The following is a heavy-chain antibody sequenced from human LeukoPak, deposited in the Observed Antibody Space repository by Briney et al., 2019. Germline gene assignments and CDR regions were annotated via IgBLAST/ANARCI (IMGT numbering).Heavy chain of an antibody. CDR2: IPYDGSNK. Sequence: GGSLRLSCAASGFTFRNYVIHWVRQAPGKGLEWVAVIPYDGSNKYYADSVKGRFTISRDNSKNTLYLQMNSLRAEDTAVYYCARDGVLYSSSWYSDYWGQGTLVTVSS. J-gene: IGHJ4*02. CDR1: GFTFRNYV. V-gene: IGHV3-30-3*01. CDR3: ARDGVLYSSSWYSDY. D-gene: IGHD6-13*01.